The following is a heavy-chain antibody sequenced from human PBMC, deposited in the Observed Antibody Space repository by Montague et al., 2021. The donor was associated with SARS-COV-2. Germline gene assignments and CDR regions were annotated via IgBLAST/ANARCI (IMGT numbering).Heavy chain of an antibody. CDR2: INQGGAP. V-gene: IGHV4-34*01. D-gene: IGHD3-9*01. Sequence: SETLSLTCAFSRGSFSNYYWTWIRQSPGKGLEWIGEINQGGAPNYTPSLKSRVTISLDTSKKQTSLKLNSVTVADTAVFFCARGRPVQGSFRHFDSISSGALDIWAQGSLVIVSS. CDR1: RGSFSNYY. CDR3: ARGRPVQGSFRHFDSISSGALDI. J-gene: IGHJ3*02.